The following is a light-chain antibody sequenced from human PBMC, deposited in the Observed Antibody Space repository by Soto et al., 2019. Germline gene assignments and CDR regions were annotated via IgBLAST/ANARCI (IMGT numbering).Light chain of an antibody. Sequence: DTVLTQSPATLSLSPGETATLSCRASQSVRSHLAWYQQRPGQPPRLLIYDASYRATGVPLRFSGSGSGTEFTLTISSLESGDSAIYYCQQRSDWPPITLGQGTRLENK. CDR3: QQRSDWPPIT. CDR2: DAS. CDR1: QSVRSH. J-gene: IGKJ5*01. V-gene: IGKV3-11*01.